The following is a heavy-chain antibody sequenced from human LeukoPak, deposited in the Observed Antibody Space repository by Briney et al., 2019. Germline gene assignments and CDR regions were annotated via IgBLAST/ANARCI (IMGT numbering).Heavy chain of an antibody. CDR2: IHPSSGAT. Sequence: ASVKVSCKASGYTFTGYYMHWVRQAPGQGLEWMGWIHPSSGATNYAQTFQGRVTMTRDTSFSTAYMELSRLRSDDTAMFYCARDLDSRSSLDYWGQGTLVTVSS. CDR3: ARDLDSRSSLDY. CDR1: GYTFTGYY. V-gene: IGHV1-2*02. J-gene: IGHJ4*02. D-gene: IGHD6-6*01.